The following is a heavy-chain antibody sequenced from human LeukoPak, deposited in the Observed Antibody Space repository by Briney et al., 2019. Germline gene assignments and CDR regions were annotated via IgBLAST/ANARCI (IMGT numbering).Heavy chain of an antibody. CDR1: GGSISSYY. CDR2: IYYSGST. V-gene: IGHV4-59*01. Sequence: SETLSLTCTVSGGSISSYYWSWIRQPPGKGLEWIGYIYYSGSTNYNPSLKSRVTISVDTSKNQFSLKLSSVTAADTAVYYCARGNRVGATTRYYSDYWGQGTLVTVSS. CDR3: ARGNRVGATTRYYSDY. D-gene: IGHD1-26*01. J-gene: IGHJ4*02.